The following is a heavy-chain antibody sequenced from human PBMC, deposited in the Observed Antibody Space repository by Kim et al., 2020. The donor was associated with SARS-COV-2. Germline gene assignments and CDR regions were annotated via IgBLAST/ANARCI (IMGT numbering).Heavy chain of an antibody. Sequence: SETLSLTCTVSGGSISSSSYYWGWIRQPPGKGLEWIGSIYYSGSTYYNPSLKSRVTISVDTSKNQFSLKLSSVTAADTAVYYCARWENAYYYDSSGSYFDYWGQGTLVTVSS. V-gene: IGHV4-39*01. CDR3: ARWENAYYYDSSGSYFDY. CDR1: GGSISSSSYY. J-gene: IGHJ4*02. CDR2: IYYSGST. D-gene: IGHD3-22*01.